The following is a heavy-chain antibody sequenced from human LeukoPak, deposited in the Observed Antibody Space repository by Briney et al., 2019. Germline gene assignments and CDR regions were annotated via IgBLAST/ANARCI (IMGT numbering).Heavy chain of an antibody. D-gene: IGHD6-13*01. V-gene: IGHV5-51*01. Sequence: SGESLKISCEASGYSFTSYWIGWVRQKPGKGLEWMGTIYPGDFDTRYSPSFQGQVTISADKSISTAYLQWSSLKASDTAMYYCARQEEAAADLDYWGQGTLVTVSS. CDR2: IYPGDFDT. CDR3: ARQEEAAADLDY. CDR1: GYSFTSYW. J-gene: IGHJ4*02.